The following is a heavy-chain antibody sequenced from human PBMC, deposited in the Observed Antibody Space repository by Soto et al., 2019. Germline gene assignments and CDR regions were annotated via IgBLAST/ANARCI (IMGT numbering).Heavy chain of an antibody. V-gene: IGHV1-8*01. CDR3: ARHPPIGYLYYFDY. D-gene: IGHD5-18*01. J-gene: IGHJ4*02. CDR1: GYTFTSYD. Sequence: QVQLVQSGAEVKKPGASVKVSCKASGYTFTSYDINWVRQATGQGLEWMGWMNPNSGNTGYAQKFQGRVTMTRNTSISTAYMEVSSLRSEDTAVYYCARHPPIGYLYYFDYWGQGTLVTVSS. CDR2: MNPNSGNT.